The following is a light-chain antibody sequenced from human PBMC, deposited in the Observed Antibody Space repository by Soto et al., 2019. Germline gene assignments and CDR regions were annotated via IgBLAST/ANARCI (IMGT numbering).Light chain of an antibody. V-gene: IGLV1-44*01. Sequence: QSVLTQPPSASGTPGQGVTISCSGSSSNIGTNTVRWYRQLPGTAPKVLIYNHHERPSGVPDRFSGSKSGTSASLAISGLQSQDEADYYCAACHDSVRVFGGGTKLTVL. CDR1: SSNIGTNT. CDR2: NHH. J-gene: IGLJ3*02. CDR3: AACHDSVRV.